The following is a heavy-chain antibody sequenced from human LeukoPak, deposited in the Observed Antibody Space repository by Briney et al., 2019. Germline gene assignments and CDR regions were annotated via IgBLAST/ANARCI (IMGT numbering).Heavy chain of an antibody. J-gene: IGHJ4*02. CDR1: GGTFSSYA. CDR3: ARQGFDCSSTSCYNY. Sequence: ASVKVSCKASGGTFSSYAISWVRQAPGQGLEWMGRIIPILGIANYAQKFQGRVTITTDESTSTAYMELSSLRSEDTAVYYCARQGFDCSSTSCYNYWGQGTLSPSPQ. V-gene: IGHV1-69*04. CDR2: IIPILGIA. D-gene: IGHD2-2*02.